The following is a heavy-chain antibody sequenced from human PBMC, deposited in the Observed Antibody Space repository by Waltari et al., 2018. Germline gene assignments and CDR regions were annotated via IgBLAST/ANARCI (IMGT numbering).Heavy chain of an antibody. D-gene: IGHD6-19*01. V-gene: IGHV3-21*01. CDR2: ISSSSSYI. J-gene: IGHJ6*02. CDR1: GFTFSSYS. Sequence: EVQLVESGGGLVKPGGSLRLSCAASGFTFSSYSMNWVRQAPGKGLEWVSSISSSSSYIYYADSGKGRFTISRDNAKNSLYLQMNSLRAEDTAVYYCAREDSSGWYPFYYYYGMDVWGQGTTVTVSS. CDR3: AREDSSGWYPFYYYYGMDV.